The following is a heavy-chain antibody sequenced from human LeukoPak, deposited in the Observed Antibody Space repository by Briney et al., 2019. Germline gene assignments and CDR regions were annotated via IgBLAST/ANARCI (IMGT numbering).Heavy chain of an antibody. CDR1: GGSFSGYY. CDR3: ARGLTHCSSTSCAYDY. V-gene: IGHV4-34*01. Sequence: SETLSLTCAVYGGSFSGYYWSWIRQPPGKGLEWIGEINHSGSTNYNPSLTSRVTISVDTSKHQLSLTLSSVTAADTAVYYCARGLTHCSSTSCAYDYWGQGTLVTVSS. D-gene: IGHD2-2*01. CDR2: INHSGST. J-gene: IGHJ4*02.